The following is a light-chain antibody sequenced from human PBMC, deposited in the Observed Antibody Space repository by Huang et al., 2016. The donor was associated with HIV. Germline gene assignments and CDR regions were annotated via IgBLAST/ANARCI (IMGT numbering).Light chain of an antibody. CDR1: QSVTSN. Sequence: VMTQSPATLSVSPGETVTLSCRSSQSVTSNLAWYQQRPGQAPRRLIYGVSARADDIPARFSGGGSGTEFSLTINNLQSEDFAVYYCQHYNTFGQGTKLEIK. J-gene: IGKJ2*01. V-gene: IGKV3-15*01. CDR3: QHYNT. CDR2: GVS.